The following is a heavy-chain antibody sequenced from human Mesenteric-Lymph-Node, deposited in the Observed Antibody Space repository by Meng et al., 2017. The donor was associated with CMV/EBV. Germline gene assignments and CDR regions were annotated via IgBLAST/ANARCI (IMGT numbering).Heavy chain of an antibody. CDR1: GGSINSYY. Sequence: SETLSLTCTVSGGSINSYYWDWIRQPPGKGLEWIGYIYYSGSTNYNPSLKSRVTISVDTSKNQFSLKLSSVTAADTAVYYCARDYSSSWYKGRGYFDYWGQGTLVTVSS. D-gene: IGHD6-13*01. V-gene: IGHV4-59*01. CDR3: ARDYSSSWYKGRGYFDY. CDR2: IYYSGST. J-gene: IGHJ4*02.